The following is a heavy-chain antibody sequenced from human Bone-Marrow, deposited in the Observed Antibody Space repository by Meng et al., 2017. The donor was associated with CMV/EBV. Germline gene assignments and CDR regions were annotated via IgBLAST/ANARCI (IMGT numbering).Heavy chain of an antibody. J-gene: IGHJ4*02. CDR1: GFTFSSYW. V-gene: IGHV3-7*01. D-gene: IGHD6-6*01. CDR2: IKQDGSEK. Sequence: SCAASGFTFSSYWMSWVRQAPGKGLEWVANIKQDGSEKYYVDSVKGQFTISRDNAKNSLYLQMNSLRAEDTAVYYCARGLIAARLDYWGQGTLVTVSS. CDR3: ARGLIAARLDY.